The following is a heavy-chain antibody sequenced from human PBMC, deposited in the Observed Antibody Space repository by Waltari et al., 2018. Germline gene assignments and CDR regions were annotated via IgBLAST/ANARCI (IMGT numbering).Heavy chain of an antibody. D-gene: IGHD1-1*01. CDR2: INQDGSEK. Sequence: EVQLVDSGGGLVQPGGSLRLSCAASGFTFSSYWMTWVRQAPGKGLGWVDQINQDGSEKYYVDSVKGRFAISRDNAEKSVYLQMNSLRAEDTAAYYCARDPDWSAFDIWGQGTVVTVSS. CDR1: GFTFSSYW. V-gene: IGHV3-7*01. J-gene: IGHJ3*02. CDR3: ARDPDWSAFDI.